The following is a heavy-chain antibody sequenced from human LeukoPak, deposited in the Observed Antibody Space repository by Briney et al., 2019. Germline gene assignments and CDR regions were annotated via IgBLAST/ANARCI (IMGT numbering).Heavy chain of an antibody. CDR3: AKNPLDIVVVSWFDP. D-gene: IGHD2-2*03. CDR1: GFTFSSYG. CDR2: IRYDGSNK. V-gene: IGHV3-30*02. J-gene: IGHJ5*02. Sequence: PGGSLRLSCAASGFTFSSYGMHWVRQAPGKGLEWVAFIRYDGSNKYYADSVKGRFTISRDNSKNTLYLQMNSLRAEDTAVYYCAKNPLDIVVVSWFDPWGQGTLVTVSS.